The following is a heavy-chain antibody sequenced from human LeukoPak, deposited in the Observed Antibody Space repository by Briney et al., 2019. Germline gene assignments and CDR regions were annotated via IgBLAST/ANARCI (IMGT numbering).Heavy chain of an antibody. J-gene: IGHJ3*02. Sequence: SVRVSCKASGGTFSSYAISWVRQAPGQGLEWMGGIIPIFGTANYAQKFQGRVTITADKSTSTAYMELSSLRSEDTAVYYCATALILGYCSSTSCKEVADAFDIWGQGTMVTVSS. V-gene: IGHV1-69*06. CDR2: IIPIFGTA. D-gene: IGHD2-2*01. CDR3: ATALILGYCSSTSCKEVADAFDI. CDR1: GGTFSSYA.